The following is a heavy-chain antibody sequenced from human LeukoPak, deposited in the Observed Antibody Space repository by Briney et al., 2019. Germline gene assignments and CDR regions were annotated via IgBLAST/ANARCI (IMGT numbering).Heavy chain of an antibody. Sequence: PGGSLRLSCAASRXTVSNNYIAWVRQAPGKGLEWVSVIYSGGSTYYADSVKGRFTISRDNSKDTLYLQMNSLRAEDTAVYYCAKWSPYGGNPGYWGQGTLVTVSS. CDR3: AKWSPYGGNPGY. D-gene: IGHD4-23*01. CDR2: IYSGGST. V-gene: IGHV3-53*01. CDR1: RXTVSNNY. J-gene: IGHJ4*02.